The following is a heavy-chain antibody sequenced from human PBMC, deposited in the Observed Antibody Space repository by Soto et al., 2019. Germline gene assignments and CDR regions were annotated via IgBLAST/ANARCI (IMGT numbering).Heavy chain of an antibody. J-gene: IGHJ5*02. D-gene: IGHD6-13*01. Sequence: RGVLRPPRGGSGCTLIRYGMWWARLGSGEGVGLVSSISHSGNTYYADSVKGRITISRDNSKNTLYLQMSSLRAEDTAVYYCVGGTNIAAAGTGLLGELAFDPLGQGTLVTVPS. CDR3: VGGTNIAAAGTGLLGELAFDP. CDR2: ISHSGNT. CDR1: GCTLIRYG. V-gene: IGHV3-64D*06.